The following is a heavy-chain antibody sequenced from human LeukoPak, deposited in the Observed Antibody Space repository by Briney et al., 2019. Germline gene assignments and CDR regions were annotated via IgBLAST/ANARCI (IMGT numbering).Heavy chain of an antibody. CDR2: ISYDGGNG. V-gene: IGHV3-30-3*01. J-gene: IGHJ3*02. CDR1: GFTLSTHA. CDR3: ARGTLLDKDAFDI. Sequence: GGSLRLSCAASGFTLSTHAMHWVRQAPGKGLGWMAVISYDGGNGDYADSVKGRFTISRDTSKNTLYLHMNSLRVEDTAVYYCARGTLLDKDAFDIWGQGTMVTVSS.